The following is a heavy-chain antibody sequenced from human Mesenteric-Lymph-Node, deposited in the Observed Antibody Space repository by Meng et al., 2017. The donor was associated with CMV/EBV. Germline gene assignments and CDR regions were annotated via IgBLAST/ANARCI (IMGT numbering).Heavy chain of an antibody. J-gene: IGHJ4*02. CDR1: GFTFSSYA. CDR2: ISYDGSNK. V-gene: IGHV3-30*04. Sequence: GGSLRLSCAASGFTFSSYAMHWVRQAPGKGLEWVAVISYDGSNKYYADSVKGRFTISRDNSKNTLYLQMNSLRAEDTAVYYCARVPYGRGRWLPSDVGYWGQGTLVTVSS. CDR3: ARVPYGRGRWLPSDVGY. D-gene: IGHD5-24*01.